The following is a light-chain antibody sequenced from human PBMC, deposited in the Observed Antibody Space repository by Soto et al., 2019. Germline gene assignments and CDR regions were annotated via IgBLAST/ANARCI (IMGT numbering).Light chain of an antibody. J-gene: IGKJ4*01. V-gene: IGKV3-20*01. CDR3: QQYGSSPLT. CDR2: GAS. Sequence: DIVLTQSPGTLSLSPGERATLSCRDSQSVSSSYLAWYQQKPGQAPRLLIYGASSRATGIPDRFSGSGSGTDFTLTISRLEPEDFAVYYCQQYGSSPLTFGGGTKVDI. CDR1: QSVSSSY.